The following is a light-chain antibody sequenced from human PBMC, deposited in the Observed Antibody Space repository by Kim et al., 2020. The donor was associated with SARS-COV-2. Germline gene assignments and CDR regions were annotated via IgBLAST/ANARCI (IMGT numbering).Light chain of an antibody. J-gene: IGLJ2*01. CDR2: YDS. Sequence: PGKTAWGSCGGNSIGSKSGHCYQPKSGEAPVLVMYYDSDRASGVPERFSGSNSGNTDTLTISSVEAGDEADYYCQVWDSSSDHRVVFGGGTKLTVL. CDR3: QVWDSSSDHRVV. V-gene: IGLV3-21*04. CDR1: SIGSKS.